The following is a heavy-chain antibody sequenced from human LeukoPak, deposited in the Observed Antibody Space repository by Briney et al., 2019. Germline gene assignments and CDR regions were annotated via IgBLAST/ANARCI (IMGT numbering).Heavy chain of an antibody. CDR3: AKDRGSSQTDYFDY. CDR1: GFTFSSYA. V-gene: IGHV3-30*04. CDR2: ISYDGSNK. D-gene: IGHD6-13*01. Sequence: GGSLRLSCAASGFTFSSYAMHWVRQAPGKGLEWVALISYDGSNKYYADSVKARFIISRDNSKNTLYLQMNSLRAEDTAVYYCAKDRGSSQTDYFDYWGQGTLVTVSS. J-gene: IGHJ4*02.